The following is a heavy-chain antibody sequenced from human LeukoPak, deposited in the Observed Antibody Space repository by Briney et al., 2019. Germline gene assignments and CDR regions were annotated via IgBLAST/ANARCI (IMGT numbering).Heavy chain of an antibody. CDR2: IYYSGST. V-gene: IGHV4-59*08. Sequence: SETLSLTCTVSGGSISSYYWSWIRQPPGKGLEWIGYIYYSGSTNYNPSLKSRVTISVDTSKNQFSLELSSVTAADTAVYYCARLKLTYYYYYGMDVWGQGTTVTVSS. J-gene: IGHJ6*02. D-gene: IGHD4/OR15-4a*01. CDR1: GGSISSYY. CDR3: ARLKLTYYYYYGMDV.